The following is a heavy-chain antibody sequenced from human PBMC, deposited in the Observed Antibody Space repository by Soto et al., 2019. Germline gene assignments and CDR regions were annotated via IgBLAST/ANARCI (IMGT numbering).Heavy chain of an antibody. CDR3: ARVGYCSSTSCLTPFDY. Sequence: PSETLSLTCTVSVGSISIGGYDWSWIRQHPGKGLEWIGYIYYSGITYYNPSLKSRVTISVDTSKNQFSLKLSSVTAADTAVYYCARVGYCSSTSCLTPFDYWGQGTLVTVSS. CDR1: VGSISIGGYD. J-gene: IGHJ4*02. D-gene: IGHD2-2*01. CDR2: IYYSGIT. V-gene: IGHV4-31*03.